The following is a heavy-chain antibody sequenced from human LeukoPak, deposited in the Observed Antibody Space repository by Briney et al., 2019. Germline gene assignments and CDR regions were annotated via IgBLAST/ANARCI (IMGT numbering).Heavy chain of an antibody. CDR1: RGTFSIYA. D-gene: IGHD5-24*01. CDR3: AREVRYRWWLQLDPYYFDY. V-gene: IGHV1-69*04. J-gene: IGHJ4*02. CDR2: NIPILGIA. Sequence: PSVSVSRKPSRGTFSIYAISWVPHAPERGRECMWRNIPILGIANNAHKFQGRATITADKSTSTAYMELSSLRSEETAVYYCAREVRYRWWLQLDPYYFDYWGQGTLVTASS.